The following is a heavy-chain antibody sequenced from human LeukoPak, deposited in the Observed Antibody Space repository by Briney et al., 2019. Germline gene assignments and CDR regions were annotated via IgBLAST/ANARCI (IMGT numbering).Heavy chain of an antibody. D-gene: IGHD2-15*01. CDR3: AKDLVADPFDY. CDR1: GFTFSSYG. J-gene: IGHJ4*02. CDR2: IRYDGSNK. V-gene: IGHV3-30*02. Sequence: PGGSLRLSCAASGFTFSSYGMHWVRQAPGKGLEWVAFIRYDGSNKYYVDSVKGRFTISRDNSKNTLYLQMNSLRAEDTAVYYCAKDLVADPFDYWGQGTLVTVSS.